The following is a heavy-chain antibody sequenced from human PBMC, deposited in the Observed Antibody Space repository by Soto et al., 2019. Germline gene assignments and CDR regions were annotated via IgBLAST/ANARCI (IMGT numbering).Heavy chain of an antibody. V-gene: IGHV4-39*07. CDR3: ATYGSGSYKPTTFDY. CDR1: SDSVSSSSYT. Sequence: PSETVSLTCTASSDSVSSSSYTWGWIRQPPGKGPEWIGSIYSSGSTYYNPSLKSRVTISVDTSKNQFSLKLSSVTAADTAVYYWATYGSGSYKPTTFDYWGQGTLVTVSS. CDR2: IYSSGST. D-gene: IGHD3-10*01. J-gene: IGHJ4*02.